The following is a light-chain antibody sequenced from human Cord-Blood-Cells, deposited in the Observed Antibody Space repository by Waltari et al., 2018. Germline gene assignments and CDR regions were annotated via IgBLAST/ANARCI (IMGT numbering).Light chain of an antibody. CDR3: CSYAGSSTWV. Sequence: QSALTQPASVSGSPGQSITISCTGTSRDVGSYNLVSWYQQHPGKAPQLMIYEGSKRPSVVSNRFSGSKSGNTASLTISGLQAEDEADYYCCSYAGSSTWVFGGGTKLTVL. CDR1: SRDVGSYNL. V-gene: IGLV2-23*01. J-gene: IGLJ3*02. CDR2: EGS.